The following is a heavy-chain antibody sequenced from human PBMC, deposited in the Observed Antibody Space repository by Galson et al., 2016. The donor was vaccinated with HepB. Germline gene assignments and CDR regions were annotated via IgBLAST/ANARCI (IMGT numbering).Heavy chain of an antibody. CDR3: ARGRRGAISDFFDS. D-gene: IGHD3-10*01. Sequence: SPRLSCAASGFTFSNHWMYWVRQAPGKGLVWVSRIKTDGSITGYADSVKGRFTISRANGKTTMYLQMNSLRAEDTALYYCARGRRGAISDFFDSWGQGTLVTVSS. CDR2: IKTDGSIT. CDR1: GFTFSNHW. J-gene: IGHJ4*02. V-gene: IGHV3-74*01.